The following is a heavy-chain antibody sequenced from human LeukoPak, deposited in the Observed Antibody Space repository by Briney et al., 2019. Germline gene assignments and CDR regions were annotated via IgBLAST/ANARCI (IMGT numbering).Heavy chain of an antibody. D-gene: IGHD1-26*01. Sequence: PSETLSLTCTVSGGSIISRYYWGWIRQPPGKGLEWIGSIYFSGSTYYSPSLKSRATLSIDTSKNQFSLKLTSVTAADTAVYYCARRPTTSIVGATTNYFDHWGQGTLVTVSS. CDR3: ARRPTTSIVGATTNYFDH. V-gene: IGHV4-39*01. CDR2: IYFSGST. CDR1: GGSIISRYY. J-gene: IGHJ4*02.